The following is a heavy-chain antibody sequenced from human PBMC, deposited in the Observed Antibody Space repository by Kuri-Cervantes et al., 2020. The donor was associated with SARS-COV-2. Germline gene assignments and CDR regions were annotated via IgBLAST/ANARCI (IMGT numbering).Heavy chain of an antibody. Sequence: GGSLRLSCAASGFTFSSYAMHWVRQAPGKGLEWEAVISYDGSNKYYADSVKGRFTISRDNSKNTLYLQMNSLRAEDTAVYYCARGGYYYDSSGYYMPGGEGYFDLWGRGTLVTVSS. CDR3: ARGGYYYDSSGYYMPGGEGYFDL. CDR1: GFTFSSYA. CDR2: ISYDGSNK. D-gene: IGHD3-22*01. J-gene: IGHJ2*01. V-gene: IGHV3-30-3*01.